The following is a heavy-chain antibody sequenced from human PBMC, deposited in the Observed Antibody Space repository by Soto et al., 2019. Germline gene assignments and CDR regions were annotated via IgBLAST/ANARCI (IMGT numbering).Heavy chain of an antibody. CDR3: ARPLQLAVSGFDP. J-gene: IGHJ5*02. CDR1: GDSIISSSYY. V-gene: IGHV4-39*01. D-gene: IGHD3-3*02. Sequence: PSETLSLTCAVSGDSIISSSYYCAWIRQPPGKGLEWIGSIHYRANSYYSPSLKSRITISVDTSKNQISLRLSSVTAADTAVYYCARPLQLAVSGFDPWGQGTLVPVSS. CDR2: IHYRANS.